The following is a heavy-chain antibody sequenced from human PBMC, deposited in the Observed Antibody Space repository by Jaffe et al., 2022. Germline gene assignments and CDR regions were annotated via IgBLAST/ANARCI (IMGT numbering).Heavy chain of an antibody. D-gene: IGHD4-17*01. J-gene: IGHJ4*02. Sequence: EVQLLESGGGLVQPGGSLRLSCAASGFTFSNYAMTWVRQAPGKGLEWVSGITDSGGNTDYADSVKGRFTISRDNSKNTLYLQMNSLRVDDTALYYCAKHLGGITYGVFSFDYWGQGTLVTVSS. V-gene: IGHV3-23*01. CDR3: AKHLGGITYGVFSFDY. CDR2: ITDSGGNT. CDR1: GFTFSNYA.